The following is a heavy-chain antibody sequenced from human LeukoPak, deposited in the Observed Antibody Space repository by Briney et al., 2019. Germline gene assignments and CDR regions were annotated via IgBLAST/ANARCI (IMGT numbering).Heavy chain of an antibody. D-gene: IGHD3-3*01. CDR1: GGSFSGYY. V-gene: IGHV4-34*01. CDR2: INHSGRT. CDR3: ARASSGYSFHY. Sequence: PSETLSLTCAVYGGSFSGYYWSWIRQPPGKGLEWIGEINHSGRTNYNPSLKSRVTISVDTSKNQFSLKLSSVTAADTAVYYCARASSGYSFHYWGQGTLVTVSS. J-gene: IGHJ4*02.